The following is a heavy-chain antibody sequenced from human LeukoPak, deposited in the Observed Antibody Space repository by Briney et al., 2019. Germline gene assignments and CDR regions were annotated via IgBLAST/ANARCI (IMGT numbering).Heavy chain of an antibody. V-gene: IGHV4-4*07. D-gene: IGHD1-7*01. J-gene: IGHJ3*02. CDR1: GGSISSYY. Sequence: SETLSLTCTVSGGSISSYYWSWIRQPAGKGLEWIGRIYTSGSTNYNPSLKSRVTMSVDTSKNQFSLKLSSVTAADTAVYYCARSINSWNYPLSAFDIWGQGTMVTVSS. CDR3: ARSINSWNYPLSAFDI. CDR2: IYTSGST.